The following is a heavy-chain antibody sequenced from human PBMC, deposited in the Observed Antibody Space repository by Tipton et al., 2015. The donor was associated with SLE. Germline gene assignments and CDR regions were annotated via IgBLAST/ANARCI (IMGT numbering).Heavy chain of an antibody. Sequence: SGFTFSSYGMHWVRQAPGKGLEWVSYISSSSSTIYYADSVKGRFTISRDNAKNSLYLQMNSLRAEDTAVYYCAREEGIAAAGTPDYWGQGTLVTVSS. CDR3: AREEGIAAAGTPDY. V-gene: IGHV3-48*01. J-gene: IGHJ4*02. D-gene: IGHD6-13*01. CDR1: GFTFSSYG. CDR2: ISSSSSTI.